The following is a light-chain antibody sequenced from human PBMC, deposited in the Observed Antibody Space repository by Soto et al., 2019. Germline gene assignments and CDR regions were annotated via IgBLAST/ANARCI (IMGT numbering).Light chain of an antibody. Sequence: DIVMTQSPLSLPVTPGEPASISCRSSQSLLHSNGYNYLDWYLQKPGQSPQLLIYLGSNRASGVPDRFSGSGSGRDFTRKISRVEAEDVGVYYCMQALQTPWTFGQGTKVEIK. CDR2: LGS. CDR3: MQALQTPWT. J-gene: IGKJ1*01. V-gene: IGKV2-28*01. CDR1: QSLLHSNGYNY.